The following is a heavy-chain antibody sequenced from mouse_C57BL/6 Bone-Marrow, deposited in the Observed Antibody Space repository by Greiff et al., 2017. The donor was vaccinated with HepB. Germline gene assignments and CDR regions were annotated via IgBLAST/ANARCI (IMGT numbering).Heavy chain of an antibody. CDR3: ARGITTGSWYFDV. Sequence: VQLKESGPGLVKPSQSLSLTCSVTGYSITSGYYWNWIRQFPGNKLEWMGYISYDGSNNYNPSLKNRISITRDTSKNQFFLKLNSVTTEDTATYYCARGITTGSWYFDVWGTGTTVTVSS. CDR2: ISYDGSN. V-gene: IGHV3-6*01. CDR1: GYSITSGYY. J-gene: IGHJ1*03. D-gene: IGHD1-1*01.